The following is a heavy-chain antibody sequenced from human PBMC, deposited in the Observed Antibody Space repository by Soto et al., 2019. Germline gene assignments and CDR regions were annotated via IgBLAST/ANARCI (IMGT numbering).Heavy chain of an antibody. CDR1: GGTFSSYA. CDR2: IIPIFGTA. CDR3: ARSPPKAIVLVPAAMEQLGDYYYGMDV. J-gene: IGHJ6*02. D-gene: IGHD2-2*01. Sequence: SVKGSCKASGGTFSSYAISWVRQAPGQGLEWMGGIIPIFGTANYAQKFQGRVTITADESTSTAYMELSSLRSEDTAVYYCARSPPKAIVLVPAAMEQLGDYYYGMDVWGQGTTVTVSS. V-gene: IGHV1-69*13.